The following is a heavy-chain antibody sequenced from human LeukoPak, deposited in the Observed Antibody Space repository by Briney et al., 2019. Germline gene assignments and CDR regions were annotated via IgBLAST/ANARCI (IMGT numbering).Heavy chain of an antibody. J-gene: IGHJ6*03. CDR3: ARIPSIVYVPSTAYYYMDV. CDR1: GGSFTSYT. D-gene: IGHD2-21*01. V-gene: IGHV1-69*08. CDR2: VIPTIGTT. Sequence: SVKVSCKASGGSFTSYTFTWVRQAPGQGLEWVGRVIPTIGTTNYAQNYQGRVTITADKSTRTVYMELSRLGSEDTAVYYCARIPSIVYVPSTAYYYMDVWGTGTAVTVSS.